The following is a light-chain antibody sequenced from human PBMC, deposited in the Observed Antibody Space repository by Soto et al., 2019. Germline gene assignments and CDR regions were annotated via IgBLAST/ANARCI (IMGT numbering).Light chain of an antibody. CDR2: DVS. CDR1: SSDVGDYNY. CDR3: CSDAGICIWV. Sequence: QSALTQPRSVSGSPGQSITISCTGTSSDVGDYNYVSWYQQYPGKVPKLMIYDVSKRPSGVSDRFSGSKSGNTASLTISGLQAEDEADSYCCSDAGICIWVFGGGTNLTVL. J-gene: IGLJ3*02. V-gene: IGLV2-11*01.